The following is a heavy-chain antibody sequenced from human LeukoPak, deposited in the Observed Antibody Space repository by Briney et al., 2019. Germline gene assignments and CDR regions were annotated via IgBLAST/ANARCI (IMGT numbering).Heavy chain of an antibody. J-gene: IGHJ4*02. D-gene: IGHD3-10*01. CDR3: AKRNTDDYYGSGSYLVY. Sequence: PGGSLRLSCAASGFTFSSYAMSWVRQAPGKGLEWVSAISGSGGSTYYADSVKGRFTISRDNSKNTLYLQMNSLRAEDTAVYYCAKRNTDDYYGSGSYLVYWGQRTLVTVSS. CDR2: ISGSGGST. V-gene: IGHV3-23*01. CDR1: GFTFSSYA.